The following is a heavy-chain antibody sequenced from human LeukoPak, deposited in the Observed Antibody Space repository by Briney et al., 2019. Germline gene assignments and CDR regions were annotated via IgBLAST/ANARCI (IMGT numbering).Heavy chain of an antibody. V-gene: IGHV1-46*01. J-gene: IGHJ4*02. D-gene: IGHD3-10*01. CDR2: INHRGGST. CDR1: GYTFTNYY. CDR3: ARDSGMVRGTVDY. Sequence: VSSVTVSFKSSGYTFTNYYMYWVRQPPAQGLEWMGIINHRGGSTSYAQKFQGRVTMTRDTSTSTVYMELSSLRSEDTAVYYCARDSGMVRGTVDYWGQGTLVTVSS.